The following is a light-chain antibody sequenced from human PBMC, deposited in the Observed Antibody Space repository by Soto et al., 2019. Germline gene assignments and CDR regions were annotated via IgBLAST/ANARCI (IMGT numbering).Light chain of an antibody. Sequence: EVVLTQSPATLSLSPGERATLFCRANESVNDYLAWYQQRPGQAPRLLIFDASNRAPGIPARFSASGSRRDFTLTISSLEPEDFAVCYCQQRFTWPPSTFGPGTKVDF. CDR2: DAS. V-gene: IGKV3-11*02. J-gene: IGKJ3*01. CDR1: ESVNDY. CDR3: QQRFTWPPST.